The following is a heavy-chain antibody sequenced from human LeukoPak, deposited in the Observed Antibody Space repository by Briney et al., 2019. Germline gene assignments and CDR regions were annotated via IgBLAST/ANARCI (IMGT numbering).Heavy chain of an antibody. J-gene: IGHJ4*02. Sequence: GGSLRLSCAASGFSFNNYAMSWVRQAAGKGLEWVAAIDRSTKYIHYADSVKGRFAVSRDNSKNTLYLQMNSLRAEDTAVYYCAKGESSGGSCYSPFDYWGQGTLVTVSS. V-gene: IGHV3-23*05. CDR1: GFSFNNYA. D-gene: IGHD2-15*01. CDR2: IDRSTKYI. CDR3: AKGESSGGSCYSPFDY.